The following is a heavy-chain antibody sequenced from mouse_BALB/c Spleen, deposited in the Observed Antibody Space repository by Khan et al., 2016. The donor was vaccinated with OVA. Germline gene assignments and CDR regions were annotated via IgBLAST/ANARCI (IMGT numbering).Heavy chain of an antibody. CDR1: EFTFSTYG. CDR2: ISSGGHYT. J-gene: IGHJ3*01. CDR3: ARLAYYYNSEGFAY. Sequence: EVELVESGGDLVKPGGSLKLSCAASEFTFSTYGMSWVRQTPDMRLEWVATISSGGHYTYYPDNVKGRFTISRDTAKNTLYLQMSSLKSEDTAVYYGARLAYYYNSEGFAYWGQGTLVTVSA. V-gene: IGHV5-6*01. D-gene: IGHD1-1*01.